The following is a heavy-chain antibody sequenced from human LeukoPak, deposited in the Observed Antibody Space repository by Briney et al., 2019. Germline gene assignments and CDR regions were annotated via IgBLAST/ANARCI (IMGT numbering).Heavy chain of an antibody. CDR2: INPKNGGT. D-gene: IGHD3-10*01. Sequence: ASVKVSCKASGYTFTGYYIHWMRQAPGQGLEWMGWINPKNGGTNYIQKFRGRVTMTRDTSTSTAYMEVSRLRSDDTAVYYCARGDYYGSGNVLPGWGQGTLVTVSS. V-gene: IGHV1-2*02. CDR3: ARGDYYGSGNVLPG. J-gene: IGHJ4*02. CDR1: GYTFTGYY.